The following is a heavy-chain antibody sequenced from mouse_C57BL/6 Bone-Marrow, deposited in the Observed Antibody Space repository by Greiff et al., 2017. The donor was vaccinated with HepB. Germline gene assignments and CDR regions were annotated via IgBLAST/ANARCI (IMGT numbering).Heavy chain of an antibody. D-gene: IGHD1-1*01. CDR3: ARSYGSSFAY. J-gene: IGHJ3*01. Sequence: EVQWVESGGGLVQPGGSLKLSCAASGFTFSDYYMYWVRQTPERRLEWVAYISNGGGSTYYPDTVKGRFTISRDNAKNTLYLQMSRLKSEDTAMYYCARSYGSSFAYWGQGTLVTVSA. V-gene: IGHV5-12*01. CDR2: ISNGGGST. CDR1: GFTFSDYY.